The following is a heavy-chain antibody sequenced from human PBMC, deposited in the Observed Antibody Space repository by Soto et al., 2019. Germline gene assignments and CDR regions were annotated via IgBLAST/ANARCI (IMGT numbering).Heavy chain of an antibody. D-gene: IGHD3-22*01. CDR2: ISGSGGST. V-gene: IGHV3-23*01. CDR3: AKAHTFRFYYFTGGDY. Sequence: EVQLLESGGGLVQPGGSLRLSGGASGFNFRLYPMAWVRQAPGKGLEWVSSISGSGGSTFYADSVKGRCTISRDNSKNTLYLQMDPLRAGASGVYYCAKAHTFRFYYFTGGDYWGQGTLVTVSS. J-gene: IGHJ4*02. CDR1: GFNFRLYP.